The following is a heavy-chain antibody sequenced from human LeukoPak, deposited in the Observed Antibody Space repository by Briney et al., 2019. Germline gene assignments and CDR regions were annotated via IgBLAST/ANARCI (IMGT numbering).Heavy chain of an antibody. CDR3: ASGQYYDLWSGYYVD. D-gene: IGHD3-3*01. CDR1: GGSFSGHY. Sequence: PSETLSLTCAVYGGSFSGHYWSWIRQPPGKGLEWIGEINHSGSTNYNPSLESRVTITVDTSKNHFSLKLSSVTAADTAVYYCASGQYYDLWSGYYVDWGQGTLVTVSA. J-gene: IGHJ4*02. V-gene: IGHV4-34*01. CDR2: INHSGST.